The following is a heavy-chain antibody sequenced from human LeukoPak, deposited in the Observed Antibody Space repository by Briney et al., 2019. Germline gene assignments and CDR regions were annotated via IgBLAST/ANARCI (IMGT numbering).Heavy chain of an antibody. J-gene: IGHJ5*02. Sequence: PSETLSLTCTVSGGSISSGDYYWSWIRQPPGKGLEWIGFVYYTGNTNYNPSLKSRVTISVDTSKNQFSLRLSSVTAADTAVYYCARQGLTGTTIWVRPQVWFDPWGQGTLVTVSS. D-gene: IGHD1-20*01. CDR2: VYYTGNT. V-gene: IGHV4-61*08. CDR3: ARQGLTGTTIWVRPQVWFDP. CDR1: GGSISSGDYY.